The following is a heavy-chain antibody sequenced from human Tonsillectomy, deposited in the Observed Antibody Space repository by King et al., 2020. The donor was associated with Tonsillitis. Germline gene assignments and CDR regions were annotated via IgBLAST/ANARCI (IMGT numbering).Heavy chain of an antibody. CDR2: IWYEGINK. CDR1: GFTFSSYG. D-gene: IGHD2-21*02. J-gene: IGHJ4*02. CDR3: ARGRGEGGDCPHFDY. Sequence: QLVQSGGGVVQPGRSLRLSCEASGFTFSSYGMHWVRQAPGKGLEWVAVIWYEGINKYYEDSVKGRFTISRDNSKNTLYLQMNSLRAEDTAVYYCARGRGEGGDCPHFDYWGQGTLVTVSA. V-gene: IGHV3-33*08.